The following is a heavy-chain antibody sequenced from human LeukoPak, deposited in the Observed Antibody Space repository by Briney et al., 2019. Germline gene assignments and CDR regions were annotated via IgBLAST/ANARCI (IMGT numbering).Heavy chain of an antibody. CDR2: ISGSGGST. V-gene: IGHV3-23*01. J-gene: IGHJ4*02. D-gene: IGHD5-18*01. Sequence: GSLRLSCAASEFTFSSYAMGWVRQAPGKGLEWVSAISGSGGSTYYADSVKGRFTISRDNSKNTLYLQMNSLRAEDTAVYYCAKRGKGYSYGSFDYWGQGTLVTVSS. CDR3: AKRGKGYSYGSFDY. CDR1: EFTFSSYA.